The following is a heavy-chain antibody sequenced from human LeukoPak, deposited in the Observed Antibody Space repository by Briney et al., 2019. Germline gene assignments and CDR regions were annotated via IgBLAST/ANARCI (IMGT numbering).Heavy chain of an antibody. CDR1: GYTFTSYY. J-gene: IGHJ4*02. Sequence: ASVKVSCKASGYTFTSYYMHWVRQAPGQGLEWMGIINPSGGSTSYAQKFQGRVTMTRDTSTSTVYMELSSLRSEDTAVYYCARDVGYCSGGSCYGAPLNYFDYWGQGTLVTVSS. CDR2: INPSGGST. V-gene: IGHV1-46*01. D-gene: IGHD2-15*01. CDR3: ARDVGYCSGGSCYGAPLNYFDY.